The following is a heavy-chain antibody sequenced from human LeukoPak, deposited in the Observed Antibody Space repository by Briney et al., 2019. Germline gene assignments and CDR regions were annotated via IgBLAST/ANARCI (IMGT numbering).Heavy chain of an antibody. D-gene: IGHD3-10*01. Sequence: GGSLRLSCAASGFTFSSYWMSWVRQAPGKGLEWVANIKEDGSEKYYVDSVKGRFTISRDNAKKSLYLQMNSLRAEDTAVYYCVREGADRDYFDYWGQGTLVTVSS. CDR2: IKEDGSEK. J-gene: IGHJ4*02. V-gene: IGHV3-7*01. CDR1: GFTFSSYW. CDR3: VREGADRDYFDY.